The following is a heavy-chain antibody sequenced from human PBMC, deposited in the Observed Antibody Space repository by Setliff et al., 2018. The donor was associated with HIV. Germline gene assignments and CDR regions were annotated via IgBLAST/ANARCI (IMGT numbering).Heavy chain of an antibody. Sequence: SETLSLTCTVSGGSITSYYWSWIRQPAGKGLEWFGRIYISGNTKYNRFLNSRVTMSVDTSKNQFSLNLNSVTAADTAMYYCARTPEDYDQYFFDRWGQGTLVTVSS. V-gene: IGHV4-4*07. CDR2: IYISGNT. J-gene: IGHJ4*02. CDR1: GGSITSYY. CDR3: ARTPEDYDQYFFDR. D-gene: IGHD3-22*01.